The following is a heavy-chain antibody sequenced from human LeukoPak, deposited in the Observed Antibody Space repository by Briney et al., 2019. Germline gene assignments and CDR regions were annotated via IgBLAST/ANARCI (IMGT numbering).Heavy chain of an antibody. D-gene: IGHD3-10*01. CDR3: ARDHYDSGSDFDY. Sequence: GRSLRLSCAASGFNFSTYGMHWVRQAPGKGLEWVAVIWYDGINKYNADSVKGRFTISRDNSKNTLYLQMNSLGAEDTAVYYCARDHYDSGSDFDYWGQGTLVTVSS. V-gene: IGHV3-33*01. J-gene: IGHJ4*02. CDR1: GFNFSTYG. CDR2: IWYDGINK.